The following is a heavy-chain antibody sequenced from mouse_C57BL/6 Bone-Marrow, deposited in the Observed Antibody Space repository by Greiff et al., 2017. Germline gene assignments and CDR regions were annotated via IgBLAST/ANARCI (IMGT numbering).Heavy chain of an antibody. CDR1: GYTFTDYE. D-gene: IGHD2-3*01. CDR3: TRNGYWAWFAY. J-gene: IGHJ3*01. Sequence: QVQLQQSGAELVRPGASVTLSCKASGYTFTDYEMHWVKQAPVHGLEWIGAIDPETGGTAYNQKFKGKAILTADKSSSTAYMELRSLTSEDSAVYYCTRNGYWAWFAYGGQGTLVTVSA. CDR2: IDPETGGT. V-gene: IGHV1-15*01.